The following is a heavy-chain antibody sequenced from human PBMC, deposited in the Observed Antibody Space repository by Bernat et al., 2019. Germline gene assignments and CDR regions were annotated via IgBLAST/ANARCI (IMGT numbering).Heavy chain of an antibody. V-gene: IGHV3-33*01. CDR1: GFTFSSYG. CDR3: ERPASSTASPGGYFQH. Sequence: QVQLVESGGGVVQPGRSLRLSCAASGFTFSSYGMHWVRQAPGKGLEWVAVIWYDGSNKYYADSVKGRFTISRDNSKNTLYLQMNSLRAEDTAVYYCERPASSTASPGGYFQHWGQGTLVTVSS. CDR2: IWYDGSNK. J-gene: IGHJ1*01. D-gene: IGHD2-2*01.